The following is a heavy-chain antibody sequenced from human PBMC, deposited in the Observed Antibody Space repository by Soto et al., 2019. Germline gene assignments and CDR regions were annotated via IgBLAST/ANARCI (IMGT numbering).Heavy chain of an antibody. Sequence: QVQLVQSGAEVKKPGASVKVSCKDSGYTFTSYDINWVRQAPGQGLAWMGWMNPNSGNTGYAEKFQGRVTMTRNTSIRTAYMELGSLRSEDTAVYYCARGADPYSPYYYYMDVWGKGTTVTVSS. J-gene: IGHJ6*03. V-gene: IGHV1-8*01. CDR1: GYTFTSYD. CDR2: MNPNSGNT. D-gene: IGHD6-13*01. CDR3: ARGADPYSPYYYYMDV.